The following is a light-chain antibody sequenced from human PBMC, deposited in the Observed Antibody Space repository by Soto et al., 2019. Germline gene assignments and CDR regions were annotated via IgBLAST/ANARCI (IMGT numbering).Light chain of an antibody. J-gene: IGLJ1*01. CDR1: SSDVGAYTF. CDR3: SSYTSSSTHV. Sequence: QSALTQPASVSGSPGQSITISCTGTSSDVGAYTFVSWYQQHPDKVPKLMIFDVSRRPSGVSDRFSGSKSGNTDSLTISGLQPEDEADYYCSSYTSSSTHVFGSGTKVTVL. CDR2: DVS. V-gene: IGLV2-14*03.